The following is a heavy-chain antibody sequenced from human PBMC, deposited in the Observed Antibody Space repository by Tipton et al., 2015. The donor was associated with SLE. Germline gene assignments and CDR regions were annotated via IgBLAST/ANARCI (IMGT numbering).Heavy chain of an antibody. V-gene: IGHV3-7*01. CDR1: GFTFSNNW. CDR2: IREDGSEK. J-gene: IGHJ4*02. D-gene: IGHD5-24*01. CDR3: ASEFALDGYNKGSFDY. Sequence: QLVQSGGGLVQPGGSLRLSCAVSGFTFSNNWMAWVRQAPGKGLEWVAHIREDGSEKFYVDSVRGRFAISRDNAKNSLYLQMNSLRAEDTAVYYCASEFALDGYNKGSFDYWGQGTLVTVSS.